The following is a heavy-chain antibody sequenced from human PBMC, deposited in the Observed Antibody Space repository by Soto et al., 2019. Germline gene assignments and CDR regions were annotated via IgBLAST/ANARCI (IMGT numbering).Heavy chain of an antibody. D-gene: IGHD3-9*01. Sequence: ASVKVSCKASGYSFTGYYIHWVRQAPGQGLEWMGWINPNSGGTNFAQKFQGRVTMTRDTSISTAYMELSWLKSDDTAIYYCARDRLRYFEWLFWAPGLSDAFDIWGQGTMVTVSS. J-gene: IGHJ3*02. CDR3: ARDRLRYFEWLFWAPGLSDAFDI. CDR1: GYSFTGYY. V-gene: IGHV1-2*02. CDR2: INPNSGGT.